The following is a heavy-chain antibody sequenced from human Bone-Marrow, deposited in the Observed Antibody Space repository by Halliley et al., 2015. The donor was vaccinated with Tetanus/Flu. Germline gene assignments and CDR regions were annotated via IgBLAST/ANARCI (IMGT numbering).Heavy chain of an antibody. J-gene: IGHJ6*02. CDR2: IDTDGKRT. V-gene: IGHV3-74*03. CDR3: VRVKLRWDHVGFYYGFDL. Sequence: SLRLSCEASGFTFRSYWMHWVRQSQRKGLEWVARIDTDGKRTTYAHSVEGRSTVSRDDAKNTVYLQIDSLRVEDTAVYFCVRVKLRWDHVGFYYGFDLWGRGTTVTVSS. D-gene: IGHD1-26*01. CDR1: GFTFRSYW.